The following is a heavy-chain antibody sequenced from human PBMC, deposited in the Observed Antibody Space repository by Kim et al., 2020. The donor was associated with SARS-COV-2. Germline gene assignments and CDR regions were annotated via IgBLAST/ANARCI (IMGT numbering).Heavy chain of an antibody. D-gene: IGHD4-4*01. CDR2: ISYDGSNK. J-gene: IGHJ4*02. Sequence: GGSLRLSCAASGFTFSSYAMHWVRQAPGKGLEWVAVISYDGSNKYYADSVKGRFTISRDNSKNTLYLQMNSLRAEDTAVYYCAREQLQGYYFDYWGQGTL. CDR1: GFTFSSYA. V-gene: IGHV3-30-3*01. CDR3: AREQLQGYYFDY.